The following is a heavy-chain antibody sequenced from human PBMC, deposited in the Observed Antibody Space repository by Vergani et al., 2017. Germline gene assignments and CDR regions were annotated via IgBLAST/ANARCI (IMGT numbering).Heavy chain of an antibody. CDR1: GYSFTSYW. Sequence: EVQLVQSGAEVKKPGESLKISCKGSGYSFTSYWIGWVRQKPGKGLEWMGLIYPGDSDTRYRPSFQGKVTISTDKSNSTVYLQWSSMKASDTAMYDCARRLRSTLYGMDVWGQGTTVTVSS. D-gene: IGHD4-17*01. J-gene: IGHJ6*02. V-gene: IGHV5-51*01. CDR2: IYPGDSDT. CDR3: ARRLRSTLYGMDV.